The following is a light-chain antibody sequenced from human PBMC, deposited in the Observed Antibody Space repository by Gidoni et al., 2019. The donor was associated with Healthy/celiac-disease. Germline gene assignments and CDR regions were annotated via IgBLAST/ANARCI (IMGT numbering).Light chain of an antibody. J-gene: IGKJ5*01. Sequence: DIVMNQSPDSLAVSLGERATINCKSSQSVLYSSNNKNYLAWYQQKPGQPPKLLIYWASTRESGVPDRFSGSGSGTDFTLTISSLQAEDVAVYYCQQYYSTPITFXQXTRLEIK. CDR2: WAS. CDR1: QSVLYSSNNKNY. CDR3: QQYYSTPIT. V-gene: IGKV4-1*01.